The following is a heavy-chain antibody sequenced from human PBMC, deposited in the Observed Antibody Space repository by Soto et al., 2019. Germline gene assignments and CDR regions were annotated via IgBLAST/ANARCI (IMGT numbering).Heavy chain of an antibody. CDR2: IDYNGVT. Sequence: SETLSLTCTVSGGSIYRSGYYWGWIRQPPGRGLEWIGNIDYNGVTYSNPSLKSRVTISRDTSKNQFSLKLTPVTAADTALYYCGKVLVGATGHTDSDSWGPGTLVTVSS. CDR1: GGSIYRSGYY. J-gene: IGHJ4*02. CDR3: GKVLVGATGHTDSDS. D-gene: IGHD2-15*01. V-gene: IGHV4-39*01.